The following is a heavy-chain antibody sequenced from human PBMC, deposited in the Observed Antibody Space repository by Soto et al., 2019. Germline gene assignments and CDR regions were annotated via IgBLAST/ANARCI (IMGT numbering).Heavy chain of an antibody. V-gene: IGHV4-31*03. Sequence: PSETLSLTCTVSGGSVSSSIYYWNWIRQPPGKGLEWIGYIYYSGSTYYNPSLKSRVTISVDTSKNQFSLKLSPVTAADTAVYYCARTIVVLVPAAMPAGGELDPWGQGTLVTVSS. J-gene: IGHJ5*02. CDR2: IYYSGST. CDR1: GGSVSSSIYY. D-gene: IGHD2-2*01. CDR3: ARTIVVLVPAAMPAGGELDP.